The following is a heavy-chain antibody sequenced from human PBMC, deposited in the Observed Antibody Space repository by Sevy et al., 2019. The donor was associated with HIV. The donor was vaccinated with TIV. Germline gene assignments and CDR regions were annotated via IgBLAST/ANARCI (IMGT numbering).Heavy chain of an antibody. J-gene: IGHJ4*02. CDR3: ARDQYYDSSGSRFDY. Sequence: GGSLRFSCAASGFTFSSYGMHWVRQAPGKGLEWVAVIWYDGSNKYYADSVKGRFTISRDNSKNTLYLQMNSLRAEDTAVYYCARDQYYDSSGSRFDYRGQGTLVTVSS. D-gene: IGHD3-22*01. CDR1: GFTFSSYG. V-gene: IGHV3-33*01. CDR2: IWYDGSNK.